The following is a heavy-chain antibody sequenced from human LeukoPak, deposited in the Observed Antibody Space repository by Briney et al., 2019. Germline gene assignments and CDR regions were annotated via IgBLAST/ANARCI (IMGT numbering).Heavy chain of an antibody. Sequence: PGGSLRLSCAASGFVFSSNGMIWVRQAPGKGLEWVSYISSSSSTIYHADSVKGRFTISRDNAKNSLYLQMNSLRAEDTAVYYCATSGYSNIDYWGQGTLVTVSS. CDR2: ISSSSSTI. J-gene: IGHJ4*02. CDR1: GFVFSSNG. D-gene: IGHD4-11*01. CDR3: ATSGYSNIDY. V-gene: IGHV3-48*04.